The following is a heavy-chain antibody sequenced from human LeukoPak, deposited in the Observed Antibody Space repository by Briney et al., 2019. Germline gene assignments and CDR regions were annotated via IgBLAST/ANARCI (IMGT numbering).Heavy chain of an antibody. CDR2: IKQDGSDK. J-gene: IGHJ4*02. V-gene: IGHV3-7*01. Sequence: GGSLRLSCAASGFTFSSYSMNWVRQAPGKGLEWVANIKQDGSDKYYVDSVKGRFTISRDNAKNSLYLQMNSLRAEDTGVYYCTRGWYGVHWGQGTLVTVSS. CDR1: GFTFSSYS. D-gene: IGHD6-13*01. CDR3: TRGWYGVH.